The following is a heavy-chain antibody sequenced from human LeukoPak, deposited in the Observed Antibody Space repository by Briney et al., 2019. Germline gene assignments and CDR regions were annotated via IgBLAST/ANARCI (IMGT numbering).Heavy chain of an antibody. CDR1: GYTFTSYD. Sequence: GASVKVSCKASGYTFTSYDINWVRQAPGQGLEWMGRIIPIFGTANYAQKFQGRVTITTDESTSTAYMELSSLRSEDTAVYYCARGGDILTGYTFDYWGQGTLVTVSS. D-gene: IGHD3-9*01. CDR2: IIPIFGTA. J-gene: IGHJ4*02. V-gene: IGHV1-69*05. CDR3: ARGGDILTGYTFDY.